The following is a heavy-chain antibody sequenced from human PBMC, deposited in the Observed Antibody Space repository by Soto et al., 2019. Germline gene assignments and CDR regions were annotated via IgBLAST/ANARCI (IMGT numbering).Heavy chain of an antibody. Sequence: PSETLSLTCTVSGGSISSGDYYWSWVRQPPGKGLEWIGYFYYSGSTKYNPSLKSRVTILEDTSKNQFSLKLNSVTAADTAVYYCAREGRMGTFDYWGQGALVTVSS. V-gene: IGHV4-61*08. CDR2: FYYSGST. CDR3: AREGRMGTFDY. CDR1: GGSISSGDYY. J-gene: IGHJ4*02. D-gene: IGHD1-1*01.